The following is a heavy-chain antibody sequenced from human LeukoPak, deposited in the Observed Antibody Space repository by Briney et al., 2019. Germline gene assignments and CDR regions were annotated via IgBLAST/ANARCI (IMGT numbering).Heavy chain of an antibody. CDR1: VGSISSYY. CDR2: IYYSGST. Sequence: PSETLSLTCTVSVGSISSYYWSWIRQPPGKGLEWSGYIYYSGSTNYNPSLKRRVTISLETSKNQFSLKRSSVTAADTAVYYCASLKDYYEKVVGPAEHYFDYWGQGTLVTVSS. V-gene: IGHV4-59*08. D-gene: IGHD3-22*01. J-gene: IGHJ4*02. CDR3: ASLKDYYEKVVGPAEHYFDY.